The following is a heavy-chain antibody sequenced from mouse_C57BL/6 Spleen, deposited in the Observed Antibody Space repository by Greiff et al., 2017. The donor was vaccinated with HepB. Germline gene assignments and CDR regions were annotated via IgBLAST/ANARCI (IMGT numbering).Heavy chain of an antibody. CDR2: IHPNSGST. Sequence: QVQLKQPGAELVKPGASVKLSCKASGYTFTSYWMHWVKQRPGQGLEWIGMIHPNSGSTNYNEKFKSKATLTVDKSSSTAYMQLSSLTSEDSAVYYCAREAFDGYYGDYWGQGTTLTVSS. V-gene: IGHV1-64*01. CDR1: GYTFTSYW. D-gene: IGHD2-3*01. CDR3: AREAFDGYYGDY. J-gene: IGHJ2*01.